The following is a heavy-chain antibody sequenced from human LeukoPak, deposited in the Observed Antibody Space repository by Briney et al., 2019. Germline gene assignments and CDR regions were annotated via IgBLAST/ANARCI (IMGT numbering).Heavy chain of an antibody. V-gene: IGHV3-48*01. D-gene: IGHD4-17*01. CDR3: ARDAHAAARPGGYGDLIDY. Sequence: PGGSLRLSCAASGFIFSTYSMNWVRQAPGKGLEWVSYISSNSVTKFYADSVKGRFTISRDNAKNSLYLQMNSLRSEDTAVYYCARDAHAAARPGGYGDLIDYWGQGTLVTVSS. CDR2: ISSNSVTK. CDR1: GFIFSTYS. J-gene: IGHJ4*02.